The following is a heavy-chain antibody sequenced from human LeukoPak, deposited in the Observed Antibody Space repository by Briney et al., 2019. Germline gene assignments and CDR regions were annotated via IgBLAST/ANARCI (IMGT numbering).Heavy chain of an antibody. CDR2: IYYTGSA. J-gene: IGHJ5*02. Sequence: PSETLSLTCIVSGGSISSTSYYWGWIRQPPGKGLEWIGSIYYTGSAYYNPSLKSRVTISVDTSKNQFSLKLSSVTTADTAVYYCAAEDGGSNWFDPWGQRTLVTVSS. D-gene: IGHD3-16*01. V-gene: IGHV4-39*07. CDR3: AAEDGGSNWFDP. CDR1: GGSISSTSYY.